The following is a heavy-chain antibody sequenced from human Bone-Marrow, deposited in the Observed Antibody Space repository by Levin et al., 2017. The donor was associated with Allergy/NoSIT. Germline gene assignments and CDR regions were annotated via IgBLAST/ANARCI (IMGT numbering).Heavy chain of an antibody. V-gene: IGHV3-33*01. Sequence: PPGGSLRLSCAASGFTFRSYGMHWVRQAPGKGLEWVAVIWYSGSHQYYADSVKGRFTISRDSSKNTLFLQMNNLTVEDTAVYFCARDIGYEATFYGLDVWGQGTTVTVSS. CDR1: GFTFRSYG. D-gene: IGHD5-12*01. CDR3: ARDIGYEATFYGLDV. CDR2: IWYSGSHQ. J-gene: IGHJ6*02.